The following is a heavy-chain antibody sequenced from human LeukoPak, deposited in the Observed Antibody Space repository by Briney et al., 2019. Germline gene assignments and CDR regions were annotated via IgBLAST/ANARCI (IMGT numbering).Heavy chain of an antibody. CDR1: GFTFSNYG. CDR3: AKGTPIVVVPAAMIPGSPYYYMDV. CDR2: IGGSGGFTT. V-gene: IGHV3-23*01. J-gene: IGHJ6*03. Sequence: PGGSLRLSCEASGFTFSNYGMNWVRQAPGKGLEWVSGIGGSGGFTTYFADSVKGRFTISRDNSKNTLYLQMNSLRAEDTAVYYCAKGTPIVVVPAAMIPGSPYYYMDVWGKGTTVTISS. D-gene: IGHD2-2*01.